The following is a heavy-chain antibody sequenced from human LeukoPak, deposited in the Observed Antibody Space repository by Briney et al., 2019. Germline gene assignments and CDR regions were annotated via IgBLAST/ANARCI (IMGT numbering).Heavy chain of an antibody. CDR2: INPNSGNT. CDR1: GYTFTSYD. V-gene: IGHV1-8*01. CDR3: ARVLYKLISLSFDY. Sequence: ASVKVSCKASGYTFTSYDINWVRQATGQGLEWMGWINPNSGNTGYAQKFQGRVTMARDTSISTAYMELSRLRSDDTAVYYCARVLYKLISLSFDYWGQGTLVTVSS. J-gene: IGHJ4*02. D-gene: IGHD1-14*01.